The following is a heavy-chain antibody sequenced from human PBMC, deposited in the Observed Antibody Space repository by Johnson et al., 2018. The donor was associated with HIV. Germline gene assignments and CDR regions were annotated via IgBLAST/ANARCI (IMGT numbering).Heavy chain of an antibody. CDR2: IYSGGST. V-gene: IGHV3-30*14. J-gene: IGHJ3*02. Sequence: QVQLVESGGGVVQPGRSLRLSCAASGFTFNSYAMHWVRQAPGKGLEWVAVIYSGGSTYYADSVKGRFTISRDNSKNTLYLQMNSLRAEDTAVYYCARDFESAAGIWGQGTMVTVSS. CDR1: GFTFNSYA. CDR3: ARDFESAAGI. D-gene: IGHD6-13*01.